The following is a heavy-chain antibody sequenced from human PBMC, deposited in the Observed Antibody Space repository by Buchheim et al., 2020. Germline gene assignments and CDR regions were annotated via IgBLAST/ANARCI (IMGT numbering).Heavy chain of an antibody. Sequence: EVQLVESGGGLVKPGGSLRLSCAASGFTFSSYSMNWVRQAPGKGLEWVSSISSSSSYIYYADSVKGRFTISRDNAKNSLYLQMNSLRAEDTAVYYCARDLLGLRYFDWSFDYWGQGTL. J-gene: IGHJ4*02. V-gene: IGHV3-21*01. CDR1: GFTFSSYS. D-gene: IGHD3-9*01. CDR3: ARDLLGLRYFDWSFDY. CDR2: ISSSSSYI.